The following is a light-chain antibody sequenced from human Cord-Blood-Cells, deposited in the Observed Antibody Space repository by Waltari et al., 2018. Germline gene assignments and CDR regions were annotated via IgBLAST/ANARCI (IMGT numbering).Light chain of an antibody. CDR2: DVS. Sequence: QSALTQPASVSGSPGQSITISCTGTSRDVGGYNYASWYQQHPGKAPTLMIYDVSNRPSGVSNRFSGSKSGNTASLTISGLQAEDEADYYCSSYTSSSTRVFGGGTKLTVL. J-gene: IGLJ3*02. CDR1: SRDVGGYNY. V-gene: IGLV2-14*01. CDR3: SSYTSSSTRV.